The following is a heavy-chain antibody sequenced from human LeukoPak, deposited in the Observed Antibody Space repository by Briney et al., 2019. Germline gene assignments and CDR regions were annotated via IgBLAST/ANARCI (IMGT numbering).Heavy chain of an antibody. Sequence: SETLSLTCTVSGGSISSYYWNWIRKPAGKGLEWIGRMYSSGETNYNPSLRSRVTMSIDTSKNQFSLRLNSVTAADTAVYYCARGGLVVVPGSIAGFDPWGQGTLVTVSS. CDR1: GGSISSYY. V-gene: IGHV4-4*07. J-gene: IGHJ5*02. CDR2: MYSSGET. D-gene: IGHD2-2*01. CDR3: ARGGLVVVPGSIAGFDP.